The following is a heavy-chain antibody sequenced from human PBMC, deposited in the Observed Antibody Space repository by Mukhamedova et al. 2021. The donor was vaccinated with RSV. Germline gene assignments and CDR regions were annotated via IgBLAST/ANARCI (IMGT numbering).Heavy chain of an antibody. CDR2: VRYDGSSK. CDR1: TNYG. Sequence: TNYGMHWVRQAPGKGLEWVAFVRYDGSSKYYTDSVKGRFTISRDISKNTLYLQMNSLRAEDTAVYYCAKDGALGIGYYFDFWGQ. D-gene: IGHD7-27*01. J-gene: IGHJ4*02. V-gene: IGHV3-30*02. CDR3: AKDGALGIGYYFDF.